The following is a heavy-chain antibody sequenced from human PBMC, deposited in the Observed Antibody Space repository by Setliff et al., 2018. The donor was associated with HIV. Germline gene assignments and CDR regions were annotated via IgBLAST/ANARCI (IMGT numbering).Heavy chain of an antibody. J-gene: IGHJ4*02. CDR3: ARGGLRLRKSTAPGYFDY. V-gene: IGHV4-39*07. CDR2: VFYSGST. D-gene: IGHD1-1*01. CDR1: GGSISSSSYY. Sequence: SETLSLTCTVSGGSISSSSYYWDWIRQPPGKGLEWIGSVFYSGSTYYKPSLKSRVTISVDTSKNQFSLKVSSVTAADTAVYYCARGGLRLRKSTAPGYFDYWGQGTLVTVSS.